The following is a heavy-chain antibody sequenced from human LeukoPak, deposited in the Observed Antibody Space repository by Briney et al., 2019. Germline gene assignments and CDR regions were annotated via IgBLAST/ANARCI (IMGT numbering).Heavy chain of an antibody. CDR2: IIPIFGTA. CDR3: TALNWFDP. V-gene: IGHV1-69*05. CDR1: GYTFTSYD. J-gene: IGHJ5*02. D-gene: IGHD2-21*02. Sequence: SVKVSCKASGYTFTSYDINWLRQAPGQGLEWMGGIIPIFGTANYAQKFQGRVTITTDESTSTAYMELSSLRSEDTAVYYCTALNWFDPWGQGTLVTVSS.